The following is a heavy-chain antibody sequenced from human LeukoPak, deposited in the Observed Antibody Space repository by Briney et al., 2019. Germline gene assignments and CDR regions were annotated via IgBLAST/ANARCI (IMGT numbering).Heavy chain of an antibody. J-gene: IGHJ4*02. CDR1: GFIFNNYA. CDR3: AKEGFDS. V-gene: IGHV3-23*01. Sequence: PGGSLRLSCAGSGFIFNNYAMHWVRQPPGKGLEWVSSISNSGGSTYYADSVKGRFTISRDNSKNTLYLQMNSLRAEDTAVYYCAKEGFDSWGQGTLVTVSS. CDR2: ISNSGGST.